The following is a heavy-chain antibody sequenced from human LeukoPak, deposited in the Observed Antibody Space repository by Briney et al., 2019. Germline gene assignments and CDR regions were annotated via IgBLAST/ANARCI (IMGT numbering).Heavy chain of an antibody. J-gene: IGHJ2*01. CDR1: GGSINNLC. D-gene: IGHD3-22*01. CDR3: ARGAYYYDSSGYNWYFDL. V-gene: IGHV4-59*01. Sequence: SETLSLTCTVSGGSINNLCWSWIRQPPGGALEWIGYIYDSGSTNYNPSLKSRVTISVDTSKKQFSLNLSSVTAADTAVYYCARGAYYYDSSGYNWYFDLWGRGTLVTVSS. CDR2: IYDSGST.